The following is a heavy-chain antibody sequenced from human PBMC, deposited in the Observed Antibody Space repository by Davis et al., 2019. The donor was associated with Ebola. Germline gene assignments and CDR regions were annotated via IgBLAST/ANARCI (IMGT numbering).Heavy chain of an antibody. V-gene: IGHV4-39*01. CDR3: ARAEGSGWYHKF. CDR2: IYYSGAT. D-gene: IGHD6-19*01. Sequence: MPGGSLRLSCTVSGGSISSYYWGWIRQPPGKGLEWIGSIYYSGATNYNPSLKSRVTISVDTSKNQFSLKLSSVTAADTAVYYCARAEGSGWYHKFWGQGNLVTVSS. CDR1: GGSISSYY. J-gene: IGHJ4*02.